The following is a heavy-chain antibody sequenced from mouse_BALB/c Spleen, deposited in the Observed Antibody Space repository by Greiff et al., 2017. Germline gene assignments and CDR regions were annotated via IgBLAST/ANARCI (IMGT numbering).Heavy chain of an antibody. Sequence: EVQRVESGGGLVQPGGSLKLSCAASGFTFSSYGMSWVRQTPDKRLELVATINSNGGSTYYPDSVKGRFTISRDNAKNTLYLQMSSLKSEDTAMYYCARDGGYRYPFDYWGQGTTLTVSS. V-gene: IGHV5-6-3*01. D-gene: IGHD2-14*01. CDR2: INSNGGST. CDR3: ARDGGYRYPFDY. CDR1: GFTFSSYG. J-gene: IGHJ2*01.